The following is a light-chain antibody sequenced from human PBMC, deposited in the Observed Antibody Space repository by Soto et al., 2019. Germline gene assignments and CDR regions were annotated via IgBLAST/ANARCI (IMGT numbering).Light chain of an antibody. CDR2: GAS. CDR1: QTINNN. CDR3: QQYNTYST. Sequence: VMTQAPATLSVSPGERATLSCRASQTINNNVAWYQLKDGQVPRLVIYGASTRATDIPARFSGSGSGTEFTLTITSLQPDDFATYYCQQYNTYSTFGQGTRWIS. J-gene: IGKJ1*01. V-gene: IGKV3-15*01.